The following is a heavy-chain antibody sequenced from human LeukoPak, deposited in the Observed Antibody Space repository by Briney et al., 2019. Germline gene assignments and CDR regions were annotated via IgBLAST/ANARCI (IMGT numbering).Heavy chain of an antibody. V-gene: IGHV3-21*01. Sequence: GGSLRLSCAASGFTFSSYEMNWVRQAPGKGLEWVSSISSSSSYIYYADSVKGRFTISRDNAKDSLYLQMNSLRAEDTAVYYCARAPGRNFFDYWGQGTLVTVSS. CDR3: ARAPGRNFFDY. J-gene: IGHJ4*02. D-gene: IGHD2-15*01. CDR1: GFTFSSYE. CDR2: ISSSSSYI.